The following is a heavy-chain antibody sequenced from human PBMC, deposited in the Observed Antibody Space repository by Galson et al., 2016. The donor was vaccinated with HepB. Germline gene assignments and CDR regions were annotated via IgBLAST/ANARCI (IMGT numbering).Heavy chain of an antibody. Sequence: SLRLSCAASGFTFSNYGIHWVRQAPGKGLEWMAVMSYDGSKEFYADSVRGRFTISRENSRNTMYLQMNSLRPDDSAIYFCARDLRGENHGDNSLDNIFDSWGQGTLVTVSS. CDR3: ARDLRGENHGDNSLDNIFDS. CDR1: GFTFSNYG. D-gene: IGHD4-17*01. V-gene: IGHV3-30*03. J-gene: IGHJ5*01. CDR2: MSYDGSKE.